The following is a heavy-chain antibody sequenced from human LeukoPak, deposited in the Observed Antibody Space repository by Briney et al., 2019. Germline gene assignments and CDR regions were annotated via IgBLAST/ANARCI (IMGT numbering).Heavy chain of an antibody. CDR3: ARSKGSYYFDY. CDR1: GGSISSGGYS. J-gene: IGHJ4*02. V-gene: IGHV4-30-2*01. Sequence: PSQTLSLTCAVSGGSISSGGYSWSWIRQPPGKGLEWIGYIYHSGSTYYNPSLKSRVTISVDRSKNQFPLKLSSVTAADTAVYYCARSKGSYYFDYWGQGTLVTVSS. D-gene: IGHD2-15*01. CDR2: IYHSGST.